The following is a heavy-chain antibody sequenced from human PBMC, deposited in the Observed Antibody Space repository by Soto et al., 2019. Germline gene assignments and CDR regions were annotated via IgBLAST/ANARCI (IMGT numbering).Heavy chain of an antibody. CDR3: SRGRVPAMVKYSYYGMDV. V-gene: IGHV5-51*01. J-gene: IGHJ6*02. D-gene: IGHD5-18*01. Sequence: PGESLKIYCKGSGYSFTSYWIGWVRQMPGKGLEWMGIIYPGDSDTRYSPPSHDHVTISADKSISTAYLQWSSLKASDTAMYYCSRGRVPAMVKYSYYGMDVWGQGTTVTVSS. CDR2: IYPGDSDT. CDR1: GYSFTSYW.